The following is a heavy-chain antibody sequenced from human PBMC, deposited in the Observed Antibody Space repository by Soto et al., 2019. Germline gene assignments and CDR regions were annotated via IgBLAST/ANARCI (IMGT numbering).Heavy chain of an antibody. Sequence: QVQLVDSGGGVVQPGRSLRLSCVASGFTFNHYGMNWVRQAPGKGLEWVAVIWYDGIKKYYADSVKGRFTISRDNSKNTLYLQMNSLRAEDTAVYYCTRWASSSTSVRFDPWGQGTLVTVSS. CDR1: GFTFNHYG. CDR2: IWYDGIKK. J-gene: IGHJ5*02. D-gene: IGHD2-2*01. CDR3: TRWASSSTSVRFDP. V-gene: IGHV3-33*01.